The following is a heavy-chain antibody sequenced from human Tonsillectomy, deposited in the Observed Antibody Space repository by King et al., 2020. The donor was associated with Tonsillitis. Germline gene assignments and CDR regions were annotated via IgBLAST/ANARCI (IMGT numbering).Heavy chain of an antibody. V-gene: IGHV3-15*01. CDR3: TTRGKIGYCSSTSCYTDY. CDR2: IKSKTDGGTT. D-gene: IGHD2-2*02. CDR1: GFTFSNAW. Sequence: VQLVESGGGLVKPGGSLRLSCAASGFTFSNAWMSWVRQAPGKGLEWVGRIKSKTDGGTTDYAAPVKGRFTISRDDSNNTLYLQMNSLKTEDTAVYYCTTRGKIGYCSSTSCYTDYWGQGTLVTVSS. J-gene: IGHJ4*02.